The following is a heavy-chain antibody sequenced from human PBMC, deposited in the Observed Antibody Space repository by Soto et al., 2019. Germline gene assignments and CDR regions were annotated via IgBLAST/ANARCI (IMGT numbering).Heavy chain of an antibody. Sequence: QVQLVESGGGLVKPGGSLRLSCAASGFTFSDYYMSWIRQAPGKGLEWVSYISSSSSYTNYADSVKGRFTISRDNAKNSVYLQMNSLRAEDTAVYYCARSPAADTEYYYYYYGMDVWGQGTTVTVSS. D-gene: IGHD6-13*01. CDR2: ISSSSSYT. CDR3: ARSPAADTEYYYYYYGMDV. V-gene: IGHV3-11*06. CDR1: GFTFSDYY. J-gene: IGHJ6*02.